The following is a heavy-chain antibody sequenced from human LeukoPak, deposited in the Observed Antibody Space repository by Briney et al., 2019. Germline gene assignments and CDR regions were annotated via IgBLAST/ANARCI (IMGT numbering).Heavy chain of an antibody. CDR2: ISGSGGST. CDR1: GFTFNTYA. J-gene: IGHJ4*02. V-gene: IGHV3-23*01. D-gene: IGHD5-18*01. Sequence: GGSLRLSCAASGFTFNTYAMIWVRQAPGKGLEWVSAISGSGGSTYYADSVKGRFTISRDNSKNTLYLQMNSLRAEDTAVYYCAKDALYSYGRDGYWGQGTLVTVSS. CDR3: AKDALYSYGRDGY.